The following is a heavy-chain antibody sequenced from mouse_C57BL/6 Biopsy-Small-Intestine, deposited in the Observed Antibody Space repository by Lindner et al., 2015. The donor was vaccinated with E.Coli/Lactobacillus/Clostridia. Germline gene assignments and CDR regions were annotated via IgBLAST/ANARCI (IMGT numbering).Heavy chain of an antibody. CDR3: ARRGWDHYWYFDV. D-gene: IGHD4-1*01. J-gene: IGHJ1*03. V-gene: IGHV1-84*01. Sequence: VQLQESGPELVKPGASVKISCKASGYIFTDYHINWVKQRPGQGLEWIGWIYPGSINPKYNEKFKGKATLTVDTSSTTAYMQLSSLTSEDSAVYFCARRGWDHYWYFDVWDTGTTVTVSS. CDR1: GYIFTDYH. CDR2: IYPGSINP.